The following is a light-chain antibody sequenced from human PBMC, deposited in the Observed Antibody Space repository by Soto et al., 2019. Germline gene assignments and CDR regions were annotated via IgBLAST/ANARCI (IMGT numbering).Light chain of an antibody. CDR1: QSVSRY. J-gene: IGKJ4*01. Sequence: EVVLTQSPATLSLSPGERATLSCRASQSVSRYLVWYQQKPGQAPRLLISDASNRATGIPARFSGSGSGADFTLTISSLEPEDFAVYYCQQRANWPLTFGGGTKVEIK. CDR2: DAS. V-gene: IGKV3-11*01. CDR3: QQRANWPLT.